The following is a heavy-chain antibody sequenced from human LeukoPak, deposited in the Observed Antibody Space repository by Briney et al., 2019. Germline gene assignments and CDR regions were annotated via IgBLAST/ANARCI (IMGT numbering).Heavy chain of an antibody. J-gene: IGHJ2*01. V-gene: IGHV1-2*02. CDR1: GYTFTGYY. CDR2: INPNSGGT. D-gene: IGHD6-13*01. CDR3: ARMYSSSWYESWYFDL. Sequence: GASVKISCKASGYTFTGYYMHWVRQAPGQGLEWMGWINPNSGGTNYAQKFQGRVTMTRDTSISTAYMELGRLRSDDTAVYYCARMYSSSWYESWYFDLWGRGTLVTVSS.